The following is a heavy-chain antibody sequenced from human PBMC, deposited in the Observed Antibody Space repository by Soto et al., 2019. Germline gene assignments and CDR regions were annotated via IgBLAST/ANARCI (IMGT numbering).Heavy chain of an antibody. CDR2: IYYSGST. CDR3: AILPTNWNHYYYGMDV. Sequence: SETLSLTCTVSVGSISISSYYWGWIRQPPGKGLEWIGSIYYSGSTYYNPSLKSRVTISVDTSKNQFSLKLSSVTAADTAVYYCAILPTNWNHYYYGMDVWGQGTTVTVSS. D-gene: IGHD1-20*01. J-gene: IGHJ6*02. CDR1: VGSISISSYY. V-gene: IGHV4-39*01.